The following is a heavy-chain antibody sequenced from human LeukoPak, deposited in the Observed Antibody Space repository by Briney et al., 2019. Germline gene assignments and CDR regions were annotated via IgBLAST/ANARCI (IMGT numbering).Heavy chain of an antibody. Sequence: GGSLRLSCAASGFTFSNYAMHWVRQAPGKGLEWVAVISYDGSNKYYADSVKGRFTISRDNSKNTLYLQMNSLRAEDTAVYYCARSYYNVLTGYGEVDYWGQGTLVTVSS. CDR1: GFTFSNYA. D-gene: IGHD3-9*01. J-gene: IGHJ4*02. CDR3: ARSYYNVLTGYGEVDY. CDR2: ISYDGSNK. V-gene: IGHV3-30*04.